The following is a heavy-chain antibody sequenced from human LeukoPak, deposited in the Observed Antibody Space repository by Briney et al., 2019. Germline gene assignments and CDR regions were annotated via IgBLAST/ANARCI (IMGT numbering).Heavy chain of an antibody. V-gene: IGHV3-23*01. CDR1: GFTFSSYA. CDR3: AKVSYYDSSGYYLHPGLFDY. Sequence: GGSLRLSCAASGFTFSSYAMSWVRQAPGKGLEWVSAISGSGGSTYYADSVKGRFTISRDNSKNTLYLQMNSLRAEDTAVYYCAKVSYYDSSGYYLHPGLFDYWGQGTLVTVSS. D-gene: IGHD3-22*01. J-gene: IGHJ4*02. CDR2: ISGSGGST.